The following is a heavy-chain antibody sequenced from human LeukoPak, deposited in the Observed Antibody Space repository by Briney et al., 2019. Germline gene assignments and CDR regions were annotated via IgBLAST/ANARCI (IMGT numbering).Heavy chain of an antibody. CDR3: ITPLPYSAQ. Sequence: GGSLRISCAASGFTFSNAYMNWVRQAPGKGLEWVGRIKPKTDGETTEYAAPVKGRFSISRDDSKNMLYLQMNSLKTEDTAVYYCITPLPYSAQGGQGTLVTVSS. CDR1: GFTFSNAY. CDR2: IKPKTDGETT. D-gene: IGHD2-21*01. V-gene: IGHV3-15*07. J-gene: IGHJ4*02.